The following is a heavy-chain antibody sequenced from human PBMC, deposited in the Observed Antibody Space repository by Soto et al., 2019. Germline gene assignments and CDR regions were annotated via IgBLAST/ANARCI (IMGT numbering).Heavy chain of an antibody. D-gene: IGHD5-12*01. CDR3: ARGRGDIVATTIQPFDY. CDR1: GGTFSSYA. J-gene: IGHJ4*02. V-gene: IGHV1-69*01. CDR2: IIPIFGTA. Sequence: QVQLVQSGAEVKKPGSSVKVSCKASGGTFSSYAISWVRQAPGQVLEWMGGIIPIFGTANYAQKFQGRVTRTADQSTSTANMELSSLRSEDTAVYYGARGRGDIVATTIQPFDYWGQGTLVTVSS.